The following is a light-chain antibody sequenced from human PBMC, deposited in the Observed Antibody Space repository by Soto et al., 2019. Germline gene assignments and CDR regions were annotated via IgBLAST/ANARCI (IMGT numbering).Light chain of an antibody. CDR2: GAS. CDR3: QQYNNWRFT. Sequence: EIVMTQSPATLSVSPGERATLSCRASQSVSSNLAWYQQKPGQAPGLLIYGASTRATGIPARFSGSGSGTEFTLTISSLQSEDFAVYYCQQYNNWRFTFGPGTNVDIK. J-gene: IGKJ3*01. CDR1: QSVSSN. V-gene: IGKV3D-15*01.